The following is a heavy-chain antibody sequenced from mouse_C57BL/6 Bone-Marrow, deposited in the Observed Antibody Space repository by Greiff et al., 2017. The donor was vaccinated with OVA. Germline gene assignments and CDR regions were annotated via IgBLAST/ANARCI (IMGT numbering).Heavy chain of an antibody. J-gene: IGHJ1*03. CDR3: ARRDYGSPYWYFDV. Sequence: VKLQESGPELVKPGASVKLSCKASGYTFTSYDINWVKQRPGQGLEWIGWIYPRDGSTKYNEKFKGKATLTVDTSSSTAYMELHSLTSEDSAVYFCARRDYGSPYWYFDVWGTGTTVTVSS. CDR2: IYPRDGST. V-gene: IGHV1-85*01. D-gene: IGHD1-1*01. CDR1: GYTFTSYD.